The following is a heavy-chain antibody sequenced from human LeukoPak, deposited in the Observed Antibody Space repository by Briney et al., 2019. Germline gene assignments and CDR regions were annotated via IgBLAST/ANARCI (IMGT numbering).Heavy chain of an antibody. CDR2: INSDGYST. Sequence: PGGSLRLSCAASGFTITPYWMHWVRQVPGKGLVWVSRINSDGYSTNYADSVKGRFTISRDNAKNTLYLQINNLRADDTAVYYCAGDNGFSLFATWGPGTLVTVSS. CDR1: GFTITPYW. CDR3: AGDNGFSLFAT. D-gene: IGHD5-18*01. J-gene: IGHJ5*02. V-gene: IGHV3-74*01.